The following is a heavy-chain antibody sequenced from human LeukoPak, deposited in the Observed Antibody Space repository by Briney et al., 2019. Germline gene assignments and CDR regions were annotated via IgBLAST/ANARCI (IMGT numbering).Heavy chain of an antibody. CDR2: IYYSGST. D-gene: IGHD1-14*01. Sequence: PSETLSLTCTVSGGSISSYYWSWIRQPPGKGLEWIGYIYYSGSTNYNPPLKSRVTISVDTSKNQFSLKLSSVTAADTAVYYCARERPVSQPGAYMDVWGQGTTVTVSS. CDR3: ARERPVSQPGAYMDV. CDR1: GGSISSYY. J-gene: IGHJ6*02. V-gene: IGHV4-59*01.